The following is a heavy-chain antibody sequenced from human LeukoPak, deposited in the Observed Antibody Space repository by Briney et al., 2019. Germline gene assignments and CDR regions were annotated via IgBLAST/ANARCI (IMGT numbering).Heavy chain of an antibody. Sequence: GGSLRLSCAASGFTFSSYEMNWVRQAPGKGLEWVSAISGSAGSTYYAASVKGRFTVSRDNPKNMLYLQMNSLRAEDTALYYCARELSYRFKAFDMWGQGTVVTVSS. V-gene: IGHV3-23*01. J-gene: IGHJ3*02. CDR2: ISGSAGST. D-gene: IGHD3-16*02. CDR1: GFTFSSYE. CDR3: ARELSYRFKAFDM.